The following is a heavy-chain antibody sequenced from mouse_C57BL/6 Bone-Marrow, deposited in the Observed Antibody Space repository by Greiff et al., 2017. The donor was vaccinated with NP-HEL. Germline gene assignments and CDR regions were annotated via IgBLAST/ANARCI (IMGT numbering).Heavy chain of an antibody. CDR1: EYEFPSHD. V-gene: IGHV5-2*01. CDR3: ARRPPYYGSSYEAY. Sequence: EVQRVESGGGLVQPGESLKLSCESNEYEFPSHDMSWVRKTPEKRLELVAAINSDGGSTYYPDTMERRFIISRDNTKKTLYLQMSSLRSEDTALYYCARRPPYYGSSYEAYWGQGTLVTVSA. J-gene: IGHJ3*01. D-gene: IGHD1-1*01. CDR2: INSDGGST.